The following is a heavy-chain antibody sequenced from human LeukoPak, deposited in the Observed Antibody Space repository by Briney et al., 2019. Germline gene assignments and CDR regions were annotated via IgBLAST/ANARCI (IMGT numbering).Heavy chain of an antibody. D-gene: IGHD5-18*01. V-gene: IGHV3-53*01. CDR3: ARSRGYSYGLRAFDI. Sequence: GGSLRLSCAASGFTVSSNYMSWVRQAPGKGLEWVSVIYSGGSTYYADSVKGRSTISRDNSKNTLYLQMNSLRAEDTAVYYCARSRGYSYGLRAFDIWGQGTMVTVSS. CDR2: IYSGGST. J-gene: IGHJ3*02. CDR1: GFTVSSNY.